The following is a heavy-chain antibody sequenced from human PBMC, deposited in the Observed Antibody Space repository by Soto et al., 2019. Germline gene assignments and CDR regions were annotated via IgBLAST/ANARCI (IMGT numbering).Heavy chain of an antibody. Sequence: GSLRLSCSASGFTFSFYAMHWVRQAPGKGLEFVSAISTDGGNTHYADSVKGRFTISRDNSKNTQYLQMSSLTAEDTAVYYCVKGEYYYDTTGYYPFDHWGQGT. CDR1: GFTFSFYA. D-gene: IGHD3-22*01. CDR3: VKGEYYYDTTGYYPFDH. CDR2: ISTDGGNT. J-gene: IGHJ4*02. V-gene: IGHV3-64D*06.